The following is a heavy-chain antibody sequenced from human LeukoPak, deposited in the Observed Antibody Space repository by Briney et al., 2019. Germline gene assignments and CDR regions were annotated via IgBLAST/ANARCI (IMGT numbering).Heavy chain of an antibody. V-gene: IGHV3-74*01. Sequence: GGSLRLSCAASGFTFSSYWMHWVRQAPGKGLVWVLRINSDGSVTNYADSVKGRFTISRDNAKNTLYLQMNSLRGEDTAVYYCARVPNWFDPWGQGTLVTVPS. J-gene: IGHJ5*02. CDR3: ARVPNWFDP. CDR2: INSDGSVT. CDR1: GFTFSSYW.